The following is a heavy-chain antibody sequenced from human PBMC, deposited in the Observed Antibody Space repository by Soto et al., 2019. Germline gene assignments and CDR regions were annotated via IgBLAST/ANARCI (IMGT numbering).Heavy chain of an antibody. J-gene: IGHJ4*02. CDR3: AKDAPGSGWLSDY. V-gene: IGHV3-23*01. Sequence: PGGSLRLSCAASGFTFSIYAMSWVRQAPGKGLEWVSTIGGGGGGTSYADFVRGRFTISRDNSKNTLYLQMNSLRAEDTAVYYCAKDAPGSGWLSDYWGLRTLVTVSS. D-gene: IGHD3-22*01. CDR2: IGGGGGGT. CDR1: GFTFSIYA.